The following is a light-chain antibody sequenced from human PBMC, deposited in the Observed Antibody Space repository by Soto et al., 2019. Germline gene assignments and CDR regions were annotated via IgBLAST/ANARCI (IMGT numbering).Light chain of an antibody. J-gene: IGKJ1*01. CDR2: GAS. V-gene: IGKV3-20*01. CDR3: QQYGSSPPWT. CDR1: QSVSRSH. Sequence: EIVFTQSPGTLSLSRGERATLSWRASQSVSRSHLGWFEQKPGQPPPLLIYGASNRATGIPDRVSGSGSATDFTLTINRLEPEDFAVYYCQQYGSSPPWTFGQGTKVDIK.